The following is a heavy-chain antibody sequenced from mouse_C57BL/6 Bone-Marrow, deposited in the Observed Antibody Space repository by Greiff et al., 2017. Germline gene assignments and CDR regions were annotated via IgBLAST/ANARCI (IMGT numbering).Heavy chain of an antibody. CDR1: GYTFTSYW. V-gene: IGHV1-55*01. CDR3: ARRDYDYDEGHDDY. CDR2: IYPGSGST. D-gene: IGHD2-4*01. Sequence: QVHVKQPGAELVKPGASVKMSCKASGYTFTSYWITWVKQRPGQGLEWIGDIYPGSGSTNYNEKFKSKATLTVDTSSSTAYMQLCSLTSEDSAVYYCARRDYDYDEGHDDYWGQGTTLTVSS. J-gene: IGHJ2*01.